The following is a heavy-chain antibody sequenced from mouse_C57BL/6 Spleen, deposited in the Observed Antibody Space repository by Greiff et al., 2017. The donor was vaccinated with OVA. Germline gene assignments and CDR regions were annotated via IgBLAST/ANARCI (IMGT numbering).Heavy chain of an antibody. CDR2: INPSNGGT. D-gene: IGHD2-4*01. CDR1: GYTFTSYW. CDR3: ARSVDYYWYFDV. V-gene: IGHV1-53*01. Sequence: QVQLQQPGTELVKPGASVKLSCKASGYTFTSYWMYWVKQRPGQGLEWIGNINPSNGGTNYNEKFKSKATLTVDKSSSTASMQLSSLTSEDSAVYYCARSVDYYWYFDVWGTGTTVTVSS. J-gene: IGHJ1*03.